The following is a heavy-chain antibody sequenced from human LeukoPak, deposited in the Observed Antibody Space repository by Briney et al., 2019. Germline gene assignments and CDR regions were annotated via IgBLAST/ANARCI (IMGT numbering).Heavy chain of an antibody. J-gene: IGHJ4*02. D-gene: IGHD1-20*01. Sequence: GGSLRLSCAASGFTFRSYEMNWVRQAPGKGLEWVSYINSRGKTMNYADPVKGRFTISRDNAKNSLYLQMNNLRAEDTPVYYCARDFNWTLDYWGQGTLVTVSS. V-gene: IGHV3-48*03. CDR2: INSRGKTM. CDR1: GFTFRSYE. CDR3: ARDFNWTLDY.